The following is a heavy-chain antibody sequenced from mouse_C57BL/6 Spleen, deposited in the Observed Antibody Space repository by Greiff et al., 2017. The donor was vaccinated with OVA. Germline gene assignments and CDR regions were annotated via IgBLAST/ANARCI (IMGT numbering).Heavy chain of an antibody. CDR1: GFTFSSYA. D-gene: IGHD2-4*01. J-gene: IGHJ2*01. CDR3: ARDALGLQYFDY. CDR2: ISAGGSYT. V-gene: IGHV5-4*01. Sequence: EVMLVESGGGLVKPGGSLKLSCAASGFTFSSYAMSWVRQTPEKRLEWVATISAGGSYTYYPDNVKGRFTISRDNAKNNLYLQMSHLKSEDTAMYYCARDALGLQYFDYWGQGTTLTVSS.